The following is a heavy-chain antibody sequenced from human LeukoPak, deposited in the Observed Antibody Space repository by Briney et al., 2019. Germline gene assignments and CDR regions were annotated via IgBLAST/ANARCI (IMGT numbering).Heavy chain of an antibody. J-gene: IGHJ4*02. Sequence: WVRQAPGKGLEWVGEIYLRGNTNYNPSLESRATISVDESKTQLSLRLESVTAADTAVYYCARGTITTVTDSWGPGTLVPVTS. CDR2: IYLRGNT. V-gene: IGHV4-4*02. D-gene: IGHD4-17*01. CDR3: ARGTITTVTDS.